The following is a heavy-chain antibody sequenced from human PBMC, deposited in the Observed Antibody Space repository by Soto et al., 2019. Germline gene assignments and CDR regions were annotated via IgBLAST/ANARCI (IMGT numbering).Heavy chain of an antibody. V-gene: IGHV4-4*02. Sequence: PSETLSLTCAVSSGSISSSNWWSWVRQPPGKGLEWIGEIYHSGSTNYNPSLKSRVTISVDKSKNQFSLKLSSVTAADTAVYYCASLHYDILTGYYTPRDSYYYYMDVWGKGTTVTVSS. J-gene: IGHJ6*03. CDR2: IYHSGST. CDR1: SGSISSSNW. CDR3: ASLHYDILTGYYTPRDSYYYYMDV. D-gene: IGHD3-9*01.